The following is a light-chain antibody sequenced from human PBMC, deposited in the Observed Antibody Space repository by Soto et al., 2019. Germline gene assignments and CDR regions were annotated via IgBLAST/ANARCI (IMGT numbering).Light chain of an antibody. CDR3: AAWDDSLSGRGV. CDR1: SSNIGSNY. CDR2: RNN. Sequence: VLTQPPSASGTPGQRVTISCSGSSSNIGSNYVYWYQQLPGTAPKLLIYRNNQRPSGVPDRFSGSKSGTSASLAISGLRSEDEADYYCAAWDDSLSGRGVFGGGTKLTVL. V-gene: IGLV1-47*01. J-gene: IGLJ2*01.